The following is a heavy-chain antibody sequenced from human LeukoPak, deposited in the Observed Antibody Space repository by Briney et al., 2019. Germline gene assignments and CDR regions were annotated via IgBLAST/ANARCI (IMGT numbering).Heavy chain of an antibody. Sequence: GSSVKVSCKASGGTFSSYAISWVRQAPGQGLEWMGGIIPIFGTANYAQKFQGRVTMTRNTSISTAYMELSSLRSEDTAVYYCARDGYCSSTSCLLTIFAPFATKYYYYYGMDVWGQGTTVTVSS. D-gene: IGHD2-2*03. CDR2: IIPIFGTA. CDR3: ARDGYCSSTSCLLTIFAPFATKYYYYYGMDV. V-gene: IGHV1-69*05. J-gene: IGHJ6*02. CDR1: GGTFSSYA.